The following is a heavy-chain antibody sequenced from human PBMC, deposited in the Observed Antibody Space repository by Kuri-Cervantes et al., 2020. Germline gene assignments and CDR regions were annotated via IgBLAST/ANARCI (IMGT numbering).Heavy chain of an antibody. D-gene: IGHD2-15*01. CDR1: GYTFTGYY. J-gene: IGHJ4*02. Sequence: ASVKVSCKASGYTFTGYYMHWVRQAPGQGLEWMGWINPNSGGTIYAQKFQGRVTMTEDTSTDTAYMELSSLRSEDTAVYYCATDVGYCSGGSCSLGGWFDYWGQGTLVTVSS. V-gene: IGHV1-2*02. CDR3: ATDVGYCSGGSCSLGGWFDY. CDR2: INPNSGGT.